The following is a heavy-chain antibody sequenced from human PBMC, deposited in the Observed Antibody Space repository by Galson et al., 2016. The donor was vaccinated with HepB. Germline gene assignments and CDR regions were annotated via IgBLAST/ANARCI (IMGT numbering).Heavy chain of an antibody. CDR1: GFAFSNFG. CDR2: ISSSVSNK. CDR3: ATSHDISGHYYPFDY. V-gene: IGHV3-30*03. D-gene: IGHD3-22*01. Sequence: SLRLSCAASGFAFSNFGMHWVRQAPGKGLEWVAVISSSVSNKFYADSVRGRFTISRDNSKNTLYLQMNTLSADDTAVYYCATSHDISGHYYPFDYWGQGTVVTVSS. J-gene: IGHJ4*02.